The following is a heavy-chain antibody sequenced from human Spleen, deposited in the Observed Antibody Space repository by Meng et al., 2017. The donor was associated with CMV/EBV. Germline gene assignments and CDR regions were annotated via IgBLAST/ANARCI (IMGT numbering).Heavy chain of an antibody. CDR1: GFSFSSYW. V-gene: IGHV3-7*01. CDR3: ARVERGEFWSGYLYGNYYYYGMDV. J-gene: IGHJ6*02. D-gene: IGHD3-3*01. CDR2: IKQDGSET. Sequence: GESLKISCAASGFSFSSYWMNWVRQAPGKGLEWVANIKQDGSETYYVDSVRGRFTVSRDNAENSLYLQMNSLRAEDTAVYYCARVERGEFWSGYLYGNYYYYGMDVWGQGTTVTVSS.